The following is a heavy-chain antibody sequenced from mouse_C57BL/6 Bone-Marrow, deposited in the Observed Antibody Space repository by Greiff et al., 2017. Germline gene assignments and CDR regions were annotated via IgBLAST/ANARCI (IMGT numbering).Heavy chain of an antibody. D-gene: IGHD2-3*01. CDR3: ASLDGYFSWFAY. CDR2: IHPNSGST. Sequence: QVQLQQPGAELVKPGASVKLSCKASGYTFTSYWMHWVKQRPGQGLEWIGMIHPNSGSTNYNEKFKSKATLTVDKSSSTAYMQLCSLTSEDSAVYYCASLDGYFSWFAYWGQGTLVTVSA. V-gene: IGHV1-64*01. J-gene: IGHJ3*01. CDR1: GYTFTSYW.